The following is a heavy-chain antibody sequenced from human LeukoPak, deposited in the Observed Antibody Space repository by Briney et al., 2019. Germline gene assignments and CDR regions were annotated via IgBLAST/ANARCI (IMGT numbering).Heavy chain of an antibody. Sequence: SVKVSCKASGGTFSGYAISWVRQAPGQGLEWMGRIIPIFGTANYAQKFQGRVTITTDESTSTAYMELSSLRSEDTAVYYCAKDGDFWSGYYLDYWGQGTLVTVSS. V-gene: IGHV1-69*05. CDR2: IIPIFGTA. D-gene: IGHD3-3*01. CDR1: GGTFSGYA. CDR3: AKDGDFWSGYYLDY. J-gene: IGHJ4*02.